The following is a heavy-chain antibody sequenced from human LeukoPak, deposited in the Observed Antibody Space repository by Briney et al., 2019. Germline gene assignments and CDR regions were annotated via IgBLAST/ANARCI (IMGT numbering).Heavy chain of an antibody. Sequence: ASVKVSCKVSGYTLTELSMHWVRQAPGKGLEWMGGFDPEDGETIYAQKFQGRVTMTEDTSTDTAYKELSSLRSEDTAVYYCSAARPYSSSLDYWGQGTLVTVSS. V-gene: IGHV1-24*01. CDR2: FDPEDGET. D-gene: IGHD6-6*01. J-gene: IGHJ4*02. CDR1: GYTLTELS. CDR3: SAARPYSSSLDY.